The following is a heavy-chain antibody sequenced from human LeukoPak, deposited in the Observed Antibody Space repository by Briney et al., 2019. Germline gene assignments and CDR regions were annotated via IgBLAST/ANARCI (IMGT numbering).Heavy chain of an antibody. CDR2: ISYDGSNK. CDR3: ASQVGATQYFDY. J-gene: IGHJ4*02. D-gene: IGHD1-26*01. V-gene: IGHV3-30*03. CDR1: GFTFSSYG. Sequence: PGGSLRLSCAASGFTFSSYGMHWVRQAPGKGLEWVAVISYDGSNKYYADSVKGRFTISRDNSKNTLYLQMNSLRAEDTAVYYCASQVGATQYFDYWGQGTLVTVSS.